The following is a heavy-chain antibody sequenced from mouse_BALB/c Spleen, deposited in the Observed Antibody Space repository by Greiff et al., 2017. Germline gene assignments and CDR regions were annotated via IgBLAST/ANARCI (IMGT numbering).Heavy chain of an antibody. V-gene: IGHV1S126*01. CDR1: GYTFTSYW. CDR3: ARGGSMIPLFAY. Sequence: QVQLKQPGAELVKPGASVKISCKASGYTFTSYWMNWVKQRPGQGLEWIGEIDPSDSYTNNNQKFKDKATLTVDKSSSTAYMQLSSLTSEDSAVYYCARGGSMIPLFAYWGQGTLVTVSA. CDR2: IDPSDSYT. D-gene: IGHD2-3*01. J-gene: IGHJ3*01.